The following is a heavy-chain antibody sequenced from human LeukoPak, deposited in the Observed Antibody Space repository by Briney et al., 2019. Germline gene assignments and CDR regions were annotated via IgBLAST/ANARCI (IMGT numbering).Heavy chain of an antibody. V-gene: IGHV1-2*02. Sequence: ASVKDSCKASGYTFTGYYMHWVRQAPGQGLEWMGWINPNSGGTKYAQNFQGRVTMTRDTSISVAYMELSRLRSDDTAVYYCAREGLGTTGVNWFDPWGQGTLVTVSS. J-gene: IGHJ5*02. D-gene: IGHD4-17*01. CDR1: GYTFTGYY. CDR2: INPNSGGT. CDR3: AREGLGTTGVNWFDP.